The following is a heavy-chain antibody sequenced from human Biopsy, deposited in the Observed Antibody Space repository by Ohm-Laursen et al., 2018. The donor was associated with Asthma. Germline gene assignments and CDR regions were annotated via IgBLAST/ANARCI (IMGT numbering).Heavy chain of an antibody. D-gene: IGHD3-22*01. CDR1: GYTFTNYA. V-gene: IGHV1-3*01. CDR2: INAGNGNT. CDR3: ARVRKDYYDSSGLSGGWFDP. J-gene: IGHJ5*02. Sequence: GSVKVSCNASGYTFTNYAIHWVRQAPGQRPEWMGWINAGNGNTKYSQKFQGRVTITRDTSATTAYMELSSLRSEDTAVYYCARVRKDYYDSSGLSGGWFDPWGQGTLVTVSS.